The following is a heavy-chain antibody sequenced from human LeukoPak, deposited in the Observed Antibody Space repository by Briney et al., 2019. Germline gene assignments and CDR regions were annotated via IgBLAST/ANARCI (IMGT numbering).Heavy chain of an antibody. CDR1: GYXFTDFS. D-gene: IGHD1-1*01. V-gene: IGHV1-2*02. CDR2: IDPANGAT. J-gene: IGHJ4*02. Sequence: GASVKVSCKTSGYXFTDFSIHWVRQAPGQGLEWMGYIDPANGATRYAQKLQGRVTITRDTSSTTAYMDLRSLRSDDTAVYYCSRIPKLAPTGDFDYWGQGTLVTVSS. CDR3: SRIPKLAPTGDFDY.